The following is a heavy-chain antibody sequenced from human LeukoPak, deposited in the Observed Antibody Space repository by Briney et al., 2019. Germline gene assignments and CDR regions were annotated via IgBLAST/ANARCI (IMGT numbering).Heavy chain of an antibody. D-gene: IGHD2-15*01. CDR3: ARGGGSYYHDY. Sequence: SETLSLTCTVSGYSISSGYYWGWIRQPPGKGLEWIGSMYHGGSTYYTPSLKSRVTMSLDTSKNQFSLKLGSVTAADTAVYYCARGGGSYYHDYWGQGTLVTVSS. V-gene: IGHV4-38-2*02. J-gene: IGHJ4*02. CDR2: MYHGGST. CDR1: GYSISSGYY.